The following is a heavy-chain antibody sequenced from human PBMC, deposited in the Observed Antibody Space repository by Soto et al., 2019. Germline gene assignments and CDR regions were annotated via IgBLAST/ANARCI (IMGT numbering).Heavy chain of an antibody. CDR2: IYYSGST. CDR1: GGSISSGGYY. V-gene: IGHV4-31*03. J-gene: IGHJ5*02. Sequence: QVQLQESGPGLVKPSQTLSLTCTVSGGSISSGGYYWSWIRQHPGKGLEWIGYIYYSGSTYYNPSLKSRVTISVDTSKNQFALKLSSVTAEDTAVYYCARVGGIAARRGWFDPWCQGTLVTVSS. CDR3: ARVGGIAARRGWFDP. D-gene: IGHD6-6*01.